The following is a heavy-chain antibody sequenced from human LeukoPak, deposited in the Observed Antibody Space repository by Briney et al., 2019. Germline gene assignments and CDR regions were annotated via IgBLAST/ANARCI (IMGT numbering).Heavy chain of an antibody. V-gene: IGHV4-38-2*02. D-gene: IGHD4-17*01. CDR2: IYHSGST. CDR1: GYSISTGYY. CDR3: ARSEVTTSSLDS. Sequence: SETLSLTCTVSGYSISTGYYCGWIRPPPGKGLEWIGSIYHSGSTYYNPSPKSRVTMSLDMSMNQFSLKLRSVTAADTAVYYCARSEVTTSSLDSWGQGTLVTVSS. J-gene: IGHJ4*02.